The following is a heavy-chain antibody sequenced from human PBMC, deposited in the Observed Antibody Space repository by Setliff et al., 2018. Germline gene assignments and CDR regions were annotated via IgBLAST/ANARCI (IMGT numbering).Heavy chain of an antibody. CDR2: IKQDGSEI. J-gene: IGHJ1*01. Sequence: GGSLRLSCAASGFTFSNYCMTWVRQAPGRGLEGVANIKQDGSEISYVDSVKVRFTISRDNAKNSLYLQIHSLRVEDTAVYYCARVGRIGYYESFQYWGQGTLVTVSS. D-gene: IGHD3-22*01. CDR1: GFTFSNYC. CDR3: ARVGRIGYYESFQY. V-gene: IGHV3-7*01.